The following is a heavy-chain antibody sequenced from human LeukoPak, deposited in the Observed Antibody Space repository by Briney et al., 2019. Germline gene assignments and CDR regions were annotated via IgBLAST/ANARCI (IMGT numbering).Heavy chain of an antibody. D-gene: IGHD2-2*01. CDR1: GGSISSFF. Sequence: SETLSLTCTVSGGSISSFFWSWIRQPAGKGLQYIGRMHISGSTNYNPSLKSRVTMSVDTSKNQFSLKLTSVTAADTAIYYCARASTSSQAWDWFDPWGQGTLVTVSS. CDR2: MHISGST. CDR3: ARASTSSQAWDWFDP. J-gene: IGHJ5*02. V-gene: IGHV4-4*07.